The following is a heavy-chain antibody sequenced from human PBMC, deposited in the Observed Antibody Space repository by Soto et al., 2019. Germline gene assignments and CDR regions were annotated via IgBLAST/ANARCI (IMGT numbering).Heavy chain of an antibody. CDR2: ISSSSSTI. CDR3: ATVGVPAALVYYYGMDV. D-gene: IGHD2-2*01. Sequence: GGSLRLSCAASGFTFSSYSMNWVRQAPGKGLEWVSYISSSSSTIYYADSVKGRFTISRDNAKNSLYLQMNSLRDEDTAVYYCATVGVPAALVYYYGMDVWGQGTTVTVSS. V-gene: IGHV3-48*02. CDR1: GFTFSSYS. J-gene: IGHJ6*02.